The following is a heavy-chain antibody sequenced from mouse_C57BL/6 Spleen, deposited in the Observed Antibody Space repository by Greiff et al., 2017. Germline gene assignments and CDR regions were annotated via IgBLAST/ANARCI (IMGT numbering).Heavy chain of an antibody. J-gene: IGHJ2*01. V-gene: IGHV1-80*01. Sequence: QVQLKESGAELVKPGASVKISCKASGYAFSSYWMNWVKQRPGKGLEWIGQIYPGDGDTNYNGKFKGKATLTADKSSSTAYMQLSSLTSEDSAVYFCARGVVASYYFDYWGQGTTLTVSS. CDR3: ARGVVASYYFDY. CDR1: GYAFSSYW. D-gene: IGHD1-1*01. CDR2: IYPGDGDT.